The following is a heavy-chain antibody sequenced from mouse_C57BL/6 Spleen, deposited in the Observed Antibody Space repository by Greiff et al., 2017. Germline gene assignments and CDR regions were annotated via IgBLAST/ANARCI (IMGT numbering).Heavy chain of an antibody. J-gene: IGHJ1*03. CDR1: GYSFTDYN. CDR2: INPNYGTT. V-gene: IGHV1-39*01. CDR3: ARGYYGSSPWSFDV. Sequence: EVKLVESGPELVKPGASVKISCKASGYSFTDYNMNWVKQSNGKSLEWIGVINPNYGTTSYNQKFKGKATLTVDQSSSTAYMQLNSLTSEDSAVYYCARGYYGSSPWSFDVWGTGTTVTVSS. D-gene: IGHD1-1*01.